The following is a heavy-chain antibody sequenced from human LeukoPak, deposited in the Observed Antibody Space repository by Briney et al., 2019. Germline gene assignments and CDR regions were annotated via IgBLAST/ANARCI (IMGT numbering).Heavy chain of an antibody. J-gene: IGHJ4*02. CDR2: INSDGSST. CDR3: SRGAYSSSWCPDS. CDR1: GFTFSSYW. V-gene: IGHV3-74*01. D-gene: IGHD6-13*01. Sequence: GGSLRLSCAASGFTFSSYWMHWVRQAPGKGLVWVSRINSDGSSTSHADFVKGRFTISRDNAKNTLYLQMNSPRVEDTAVYYCSRGAYSSSWCPDSWGQGTLVTVSS.